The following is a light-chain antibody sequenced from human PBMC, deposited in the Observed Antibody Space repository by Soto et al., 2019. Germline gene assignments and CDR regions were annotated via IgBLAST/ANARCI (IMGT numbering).Light chain of an antibody. CDR3: QQYNSYWT. CDR2: DAS. V-gene: IGKV1-5*01. J-gene: IGKJ2*01. Sequence: DIQMTQSPSTLSASVGDRVTITCRASQSISSWLAWYQQKPGKAPKLLIYDASSLESGVPSRFSGSGSGTEFTLTSSSLQPDDFATYYCQQYNSYWTFGQGTKLEIK. CDR1: QSISSW.